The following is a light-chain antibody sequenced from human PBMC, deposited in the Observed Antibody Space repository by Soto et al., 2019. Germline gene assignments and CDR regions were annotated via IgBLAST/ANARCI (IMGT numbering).Light chain of an antibody. CDR3: CSYAGSYTSYV. CDR2: DVS. CDR1: SSELGSYTL. Sequence: QSALPQPASGSGSPGQSITISCTGTSSELGSYTLVSWYQQHPGKAPKLMMYDVSKRPSGVPDRFSGSKSGNTASLTISGLQYEDEADYYFCSYAGSYTSYVFGTGTKLTVL. J-gene: IGLJ1*01. V-gene: IGLV2-11*01.